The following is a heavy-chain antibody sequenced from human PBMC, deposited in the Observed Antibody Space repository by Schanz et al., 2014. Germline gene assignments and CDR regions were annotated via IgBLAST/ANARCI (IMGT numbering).Heavy chain of an antibody. CDR1: GFSVGNKY. CDR3: AKDAPYPFDL. J-gene: IGHJ2*01. Sequence: EVQLVESGGGLVQPGGSLRLSCAASGFSVGNKYMNWVRQAPGKGPEWVIVISGSGGSTYYADSVRGRFTISRDNSKNTLYLQMNSLRAEDTAIYYCAKDAPYPFDLWGRGTLITVSS. CDR2: ISGSGGST. V-gene: IGHV3-23*04.